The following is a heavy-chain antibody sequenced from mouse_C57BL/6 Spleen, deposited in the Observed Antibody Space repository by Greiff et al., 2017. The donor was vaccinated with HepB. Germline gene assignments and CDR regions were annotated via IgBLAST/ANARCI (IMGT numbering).Heavy chain of an antibody. CDR2: ISDGGSYT. V-gene: IGHV5-4*01. D-gene: IGHD1-1*01. Sequence: EVMLVESGGGLVKPGGSLKLSCAASGFTFSSYAMSWVRQTPEKRLEWVATISDGGSYTYYPDNVKGRFTISRDNAKNTLYLQMSHLKSEDTAMYYGAREITTVGPWYFDGWGTGTTVTVSS. J-gene: IGHJ1*03. CDR1: GFTFSSYA. CDR3: AREITTVGPWYFDG.